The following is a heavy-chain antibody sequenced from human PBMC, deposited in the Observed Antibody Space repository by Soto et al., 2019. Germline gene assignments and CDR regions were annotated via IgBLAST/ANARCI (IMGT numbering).Heavy chain of an antibody. CDR2: TYYRSKWYN. V-gene: IGHV6-1*01. CDR1: GDSVSSNSAA. D-gene: IGHD1-1*01. Sequence: KQSQTLSLTCAISGDSVSSNSAAWNWIRQSPSRGLEWLGRTYYRSKWYNDYAVSVKSRITINPDTSKNQFSLQLNSVTPEDTAVYYCARVRVNWNDANWFDPWGQGTLVTVSS. CDR3: ARVRVNWNDANWFDP. J-gene: IGHJ5*02.